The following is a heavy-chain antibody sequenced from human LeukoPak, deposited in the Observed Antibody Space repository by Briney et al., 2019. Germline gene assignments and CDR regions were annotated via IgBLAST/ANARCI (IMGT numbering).Heavy chain of an antibody. CDR3: ARLGTMFGVVIDIRVFDY. CDR2: IKQDGSEK. D-gene: IGHD3-3*01. CDR1: GFTFSSYW. V-gene: IGHV3-7*01. J-gene: IGHJ4*02. Sequence: GGSLRLSCAASGFTFSSYWMSWVRQAPGKGLEWVANIKQDGSEKYYVDSVKGRFTISRDNAKNSLYLQMNSLRAEDTAVYYCARLGTMFGVVIDIRVFDYWGQGTLVTVSS.